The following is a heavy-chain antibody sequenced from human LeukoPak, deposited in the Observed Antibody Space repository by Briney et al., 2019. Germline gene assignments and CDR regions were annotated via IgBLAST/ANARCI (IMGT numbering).Heavy chain of an antibody. J-gene: IGHJ4*02. Sequence: VAAVRVSFKASGGTFISYAISWVRQAPGQGGEWMGGIIPIFGTENYAQKFQVRVTITADESPRTAYMELSSLRSEDTAVYYCAREQFAYYYGSGSYSFDYWGQGTLVTVSS. D-gene: IGHD3-10*01. CDR3: AREQFAYYYGSGSYSFDY. CDR2: IIPIFGTE. V-gene: IGHV1-69*13. CDR1: GGTFISYA.